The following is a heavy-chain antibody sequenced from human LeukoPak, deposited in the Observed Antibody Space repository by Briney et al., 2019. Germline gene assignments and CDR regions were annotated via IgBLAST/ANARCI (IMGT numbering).Heavy chain of an antibody. J-gene: IGHJ5*01. Sequence: GGSLRLSRAASGFTFSDYGMHWVRQAPGKGLEWVAFIRNDGSYEYYPDSVKGRFTISRDNSRNALFLQMNSLRAEDTAVYCCAKGGSPSHNWFNSWGQGTLVTVSS. CDR1: GFTFSDYG. CDR3: AKGGSPSHNWFNS. V-gene: IGHV3-30*02. D-gene: IGHD2-15*01. CDR2: IRNDGSYE.